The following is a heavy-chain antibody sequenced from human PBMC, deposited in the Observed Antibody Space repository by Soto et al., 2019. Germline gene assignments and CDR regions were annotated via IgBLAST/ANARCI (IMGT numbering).Heavy chain of an antibody. CDR3: TAYFLPDANFDD. Sequence: EVQLVESGGGLVKPGGSLRLSCAASGFTFSNAWMSWVRQAPGKGLEWVGRIKSKTDGGTTDYAAPVKGRFTISRDDSKNTLYLQMNSLKTEDTAVYYFTAYFLPDANFDDWGQGTLVTVSS. CDR2: IKSKTDGGTT. CDR1: GFTFSNAW. D-gene: IGHD2-15*01. V-gene: IGHV3-15*01. J-gene: IGHJ4*02.